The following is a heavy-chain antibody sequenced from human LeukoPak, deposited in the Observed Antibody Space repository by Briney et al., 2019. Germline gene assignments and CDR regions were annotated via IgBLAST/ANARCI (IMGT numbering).Heavy chain of an antibody. D-gene: IGHD3-22*01. J-gene: IGHJ4*02. Sequence: ASVKVSCKASGYTFTSYYMHWVRQAPGQGLEWMGIINPSGGSTSYAQKFQGRVTITADESTSTAYMELSSLRSEDTAVYYCASTGGRGYYDSSGYLSLFDYWGQGTLVTVSS. CDR3: ASTGGRGYYDSSGYLSLFDY. CDR2: INPSGGST. CDR1: GYTFTSYY. V-gene: IGHV1-46*01.